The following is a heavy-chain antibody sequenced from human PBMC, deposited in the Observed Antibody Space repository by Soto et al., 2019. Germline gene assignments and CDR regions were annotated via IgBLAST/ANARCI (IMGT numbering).Heavy chain of an antibody. Sequence: QVQLVESGGGVVQPGRSLRLSCAASGFTFSSYGMHWVRQAPGKGLEWVAVISSDGSNKYYADSVKGRFTISRDNSKNTLYLQMNSLRAEDTAVYYCAALVYCSGGSCYWTGGYYYYGMDVWGQGTTVTVSS. V-gene: IGHV3-30*03. CDR2: ISSDGSNK. D-gene: IGHD2-15*01. J-gene: IGHJ6*02. CDR1: GFTFSSYG. CDR3: AALVYCSGGSCYWTGGYYYYGMDV.